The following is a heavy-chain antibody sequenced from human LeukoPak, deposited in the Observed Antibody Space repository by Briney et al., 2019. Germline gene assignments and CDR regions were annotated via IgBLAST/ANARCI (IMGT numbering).Heavy chain of an antibody. V-gene: IGHV3-33*08. CDR1: GFTFSSYG. CDR3: ARDRNHYDILTGLFDY. D-gene: IGHD3-9*01. J-gene: IGHJ4*02. Sequence: GGSLRLSCAASGFTFSSYGMHWVRQAPGKGLEWVAVIWYDGSNKYYADSVKGRFTISRDNSKNTLYLQMNSLRAEDTAVYYCARDRNHYDILTGLFDYWGQGTLVTVSS. CDR2: IWYDGSNK.